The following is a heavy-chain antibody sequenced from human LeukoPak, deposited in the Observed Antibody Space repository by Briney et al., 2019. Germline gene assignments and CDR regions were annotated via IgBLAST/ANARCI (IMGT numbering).Heavy chain of an antibody. Sequence: SETLSLTCTVSGGSVSSYYWSWIRQPPGKGLEWIGYIFYSGSTNYNPSLKSRVTISIDTSKNQFSLKLSSVTAADTAVHYCAREPNYYDSSGYYTASYFDYWGQGTLVTVSS. CDR2: IFYSGST. J-gene: IGHJ4*02. V-gene: IGHV4-59*02. D-gene: IGHD3-22*01. CDR3: AREPNYYDSSGYYTASYFDY. CDR1: GGSVSSYY.